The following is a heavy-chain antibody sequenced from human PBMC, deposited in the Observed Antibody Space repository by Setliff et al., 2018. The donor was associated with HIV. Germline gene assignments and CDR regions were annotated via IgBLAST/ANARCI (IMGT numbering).Heavy chain of an antibody. CDR3: ARGRPFGKFVDYFDS. CDR1: GGSISSGGYY. Sequence: KTSETLSLTCTVSGGSISSGGYYWNWIRQHPGKGLEWIGYIFYNENTQYDPSLKSRVSMSVDTSKNQFSLNLRTVTAADTAIYSCARGRPFGKFVDYFDSWGQGKLVTVSS. D-gene: IGHD2-21*01. J-gene: IGHJ4*02. CDR2: IFYNENT. V-gene: IGHV4-31*03.